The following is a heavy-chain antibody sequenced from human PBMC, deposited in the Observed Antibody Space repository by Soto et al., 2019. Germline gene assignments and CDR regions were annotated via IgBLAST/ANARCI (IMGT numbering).Heavy chain of an antibody. V-gene: IGHV3-73*01. J-gene: IGHJ4*02. CDR2: IRSKANSYAT. D-gene: IGHD3-3*01. Sequence: GGSLRLSCAASGFTFSGSAMHWVRQASGKGLEWVGRIRSKANSYATAYAASVKGRFTISRDDSKNTAYLQMNSLKTEDTAVYYCTRPYYDFWSGYSNWGQGTLVTVSS. CDR1: GFTFSGSA. CDR3: TRPYYDFWSGYSN.